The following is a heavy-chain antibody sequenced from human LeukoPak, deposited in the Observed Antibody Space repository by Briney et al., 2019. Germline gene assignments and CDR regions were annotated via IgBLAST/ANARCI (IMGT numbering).Heavy chain of an antibody. V-gene: IGHV4-34*01. J-gene: IGHJ4*02. CDR1: GGSFSGYY. Sequence: PSETLSLTCAVYGGSFSGYYWSWIRQPPGKGLEWIGVINHSGSTNYNPPLKSRVTISVDTSKNQFSLKLSSVTAADTAVYYCARGLAYCSGGSCYLYYFDYWGQGTLVTVSS. D-gene: IGHD2-15*01. CDR2: INHSGST. CDR3: ARGLAYCSGGSCYLYYFDY.